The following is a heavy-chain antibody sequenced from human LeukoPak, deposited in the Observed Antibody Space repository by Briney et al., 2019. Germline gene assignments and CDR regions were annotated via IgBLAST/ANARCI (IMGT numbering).Heavy chain of an antibody. J-gene: IGHJ4*02. CDR2: INHSGST. Sequence: SETLSLTCAVYGGSFSGYYWSWIRQPPGKGLEWIGEINHSGSTNYNPSLKSRVTISVDTPKNQFSLKLSSVTAADTAVYYCARTLLYCTNGVCYYYFDYWGQGTLVTVSS. D-gene: IGHD2-8*01. V-gene: IGHV4-34*01. CDR3: ARTLLYCTNGVCYYYFDY. CDR1: GGSFSGYY.